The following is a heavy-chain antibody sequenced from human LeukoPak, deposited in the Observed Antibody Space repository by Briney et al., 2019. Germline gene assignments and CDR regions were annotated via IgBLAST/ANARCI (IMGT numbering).Heavy chain of an antibody. CDR2: IYYTGST. D-gene: IGHD2-21*01. CDR1: GGSISSGGYY. CDR3: ARVHSVIDAFDI. J-gene: IGHJ3*02. V-gene: IGHV4-31*03. Sequence: SQTLSLTCTVSGGSISSGGYYWSWIRQHPGKGLEWIAYIYYTGSTYYNPSLKSRLTISVDRSKNQFSLRLSSMTAADTAVYYCARVHSVIDAFDIWGQGTMVTVSS.